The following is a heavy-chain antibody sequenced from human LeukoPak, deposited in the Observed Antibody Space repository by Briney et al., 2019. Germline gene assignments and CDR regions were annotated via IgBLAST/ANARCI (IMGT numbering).Heavy chain of an antibody. D-gene: IGHD5-12*01. V-gene: IGHV3-7*01. CDR2: IKQDGSEE. CDR3: AREGRYSGYDWY. CDR1: RFTPRSYW. Sequence: GGTLRLSCTASRFTPRSYWMSCVREAPGHGVEWVGNIKQDGSEEYYVDSVKGRVTISRDKAKKLLYLQMNSLRAEDTAVYYCAREGRYSGYDWYWGQGTLVTVS. J-gene: IGHJ4*02.